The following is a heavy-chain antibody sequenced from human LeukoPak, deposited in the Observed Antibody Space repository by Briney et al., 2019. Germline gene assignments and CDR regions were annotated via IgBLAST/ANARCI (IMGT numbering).Heavy chain of an antibody. J-gene: IGHJ5*02. CDR3: ARHGSGSYYNLPLNWFDP. CDR2: INPNSVGT. CDR1: GYTFTGYY. V-gene: IGHV1-2*02. Sequence: ASVKVSCKASGYTFTGYYMHWVRQAPGQGLEWMGWINPNSVGTNYAQKFQGRVTMTRDTSISTDYMELSRLRSDDTAVYYCARHGSGSYYNLPLNWFDPWGQGTLVTVSS. D-gene: IGHD3-10*01.